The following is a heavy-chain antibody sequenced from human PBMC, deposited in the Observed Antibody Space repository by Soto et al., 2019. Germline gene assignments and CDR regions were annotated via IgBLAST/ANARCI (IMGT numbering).Heavy chain of an antibody. J-gene: IGHJ5*02. V-gene: IGHV1-69*02. CDR2: IIPILGIA. CDR1: GGTFSSYT. Sequence: GASVKVSCKASGGTFSSYTISWVRQAPGQGLEWMGRIIPILGIANYAQKFQGRVTITADKSTSAAYMELSSLRSEDTAVYYCANDYGDYYNWFDPWGQGTLVTVSS. CDR3: ANDYGDYYNWFDP. D-gene: IGHD4-17*01.